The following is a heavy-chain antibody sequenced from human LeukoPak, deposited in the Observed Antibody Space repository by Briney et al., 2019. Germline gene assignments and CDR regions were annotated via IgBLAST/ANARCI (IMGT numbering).Heavy chain of an antibody. CDR1: GGTFSSSA. CDR2: IIPIFHTS. Sequence: GSSVKVSCKASGGTFSSSAISWVRQPPGQGLGWMGGIIPIFHTSTYARKFQGRLTITADESTNTAYMELSSLRSDDTAIYYCARELLPGGFADYWGQGTLVTVSS. CDR3: ARELLPGGFADY. V-gene: IGHV1-69*01. J-gene: IGHJ4*02. D-gene: IGHD3-22*01.